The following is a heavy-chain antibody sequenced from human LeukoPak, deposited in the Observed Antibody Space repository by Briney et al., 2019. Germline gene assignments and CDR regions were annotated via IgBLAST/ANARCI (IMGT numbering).Heavy chain of an antibody. Sequence: PSETLSLTCTASGYSISSGYYWGWIRQPPGKGLECIGSIYHSGTTYYNPSLKSRVTISVDTSKNQFSLKLSSVTAADTAVYYCAREYSGRGRAFVIWGQGTMVTVSS. CDR1: GYSISSGYY. V-gene: IGHV4-38-2*02. D-gene: IGHD1-26*01. J-gene: IGHJ3*02. CDR3: AREYSGRGRAFVI. CDR2: IYHSGTT.